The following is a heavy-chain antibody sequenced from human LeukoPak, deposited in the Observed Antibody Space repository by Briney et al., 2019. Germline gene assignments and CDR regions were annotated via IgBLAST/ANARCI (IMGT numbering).Heavy chain of an antibody. V-gene: IGHV3-9*01. CDR3: AKDAREPPDTFDYGGLSPFWYFDL. J-gene: IGHJ2*01. Sequence: GGSLRLSCAASGFTFDDYAMHWVRQAPGKGLEWVSGISWNSGSIGYADSVKGRFTISRDNAKNSLYLQMNSLRAEDTALYYCAKDAREPPDTFDYGGLSPFWYFDLWGRGTLVTVSS. D-gene: IGHD4-23*01. CDR2: ISWNSGSI. CDR1: GFTFDDYA.